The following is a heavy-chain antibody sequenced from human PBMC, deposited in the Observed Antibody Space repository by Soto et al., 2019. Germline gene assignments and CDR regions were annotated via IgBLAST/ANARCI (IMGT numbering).Heavy chain of an antibody. CDR2: VHFVGSRT. CDR1: RYIFTTNW. CDR3: AKWRGSSWFDY. D-gene: IGHD6-13*01. Sequence: GESLKISCKGPRYIFTTNWIAWVRQMPGKGPEWMGSVHFVGSRTRYGPSFEGQITISADRSISTAYLQWRSLKATDRAMYYCAKWRGSSWFDYWGQGTQVTVSS. V-gene: IGHV5-51*01. J-gene: IGHJ4*02.